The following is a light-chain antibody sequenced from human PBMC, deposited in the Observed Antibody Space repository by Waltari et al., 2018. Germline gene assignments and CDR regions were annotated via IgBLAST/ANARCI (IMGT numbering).Light chain of an antibody. CDR2: SAS. CDR1: QRVKSNY. Sequence: IVLTQSPGTLSLSPGERATLSCRASQRVKSNYVAWYQHKPGQAPRLLIYSASARATGIPDRFSGSGSETDFTLTISRLEPEDFVVYYCQQYGTTSFTFGPGTKVDIK. J-gene: IGKJ3*01. V-gene: IGKV3-20*01. CDR3: QQYGTTSFT.